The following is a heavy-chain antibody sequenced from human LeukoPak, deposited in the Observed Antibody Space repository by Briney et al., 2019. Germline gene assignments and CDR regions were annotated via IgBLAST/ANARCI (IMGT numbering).Heavy chain of an antibody. CDR1: GFIFSDHY. Sequence: PGGSLRLSCAASGFIFSDHYMDWVRQAPGKGLEWVGRIRSKANSYTTQYAASVKGRFTISRDDSKNSLYLQMNSLKTEDTAVYYCARLATSGWNFDYWGQGTLVTVSS. V-gene: IGHV3-72*01. CDR3: ARLATSGWNFDY. CDR2: IRSKANSYTT. D-gene: IGHD6-19*01. J-gene: IGHJ4*02.